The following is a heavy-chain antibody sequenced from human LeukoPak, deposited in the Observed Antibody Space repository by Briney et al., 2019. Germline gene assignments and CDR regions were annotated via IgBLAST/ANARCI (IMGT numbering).Heavy chain of an antibody. J-gene: IGHJ4*02. D-gene: IGHD2-2*01. Sequence: GGSLRLSCAASGFTFDDYGMSWVRHAPGKGLEWVSGINWNGGSTGYADSVKGRFTISRDNAKNSLYLQMNSLRAEDTALYYCARTRVPAAPFDYWGQGTLVTVSS. CDR1: GFTFDDYG. CDR2: INWNGGST. V-gene: IGHV3-20*04. CDR3: ARTRVPAAPFDY.